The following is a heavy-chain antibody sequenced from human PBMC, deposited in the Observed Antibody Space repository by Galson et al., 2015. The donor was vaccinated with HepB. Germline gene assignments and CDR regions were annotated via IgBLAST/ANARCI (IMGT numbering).Heavy chain of an antibody. V-gene: IGHV3-23*01. CDR3: AKGKMVMSSAADGPDY. D-gene: IGHD6-6*01. CDR2: INGHGNRT. J-gene: IGHJ4*02. CDR1: GFTFNNYA. Sequence: SLRLSCAASGFTFNNYAMSWVRQAPGKGLEWVSVINGHGNRTHYADSVKGRFTISRDNSKNTVYLQMNSLRVEDTAVYYCAKGKMVMSSAADGPDYWGQGTMVTVSS.